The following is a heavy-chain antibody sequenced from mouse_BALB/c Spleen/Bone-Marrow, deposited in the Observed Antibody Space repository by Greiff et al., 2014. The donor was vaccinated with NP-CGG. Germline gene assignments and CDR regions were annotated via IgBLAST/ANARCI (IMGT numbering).Heavy chain of an antibody. CDR3: ARGDYDYDDWFAY. CDR2: IYPGDGDT. CDR1: GYTFTSYW. J-gene: IGHJ3*01. Sequence: VQLVESGAELARPGASVKLSCKASGYTFTSYWMQWVKQRPGQGLEWIGAIYPGDGDTRYTQKSKGKATLTADKSSSTAYMQLSSLASEDSAVYYCARGDYDYDDWFAYWGQGTLVTVSA. D-gene: IGHD2-4*01. V-gene: IGHV1-87*01.